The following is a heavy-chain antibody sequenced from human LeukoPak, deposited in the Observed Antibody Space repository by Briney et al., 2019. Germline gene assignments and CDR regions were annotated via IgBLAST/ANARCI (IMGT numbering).Heavy chain of an antibody. Sequence: GGSLRLSCTASGFTLSSYWMHWVRQAPGKGLVWVSRINSDGGSTSYADSVKGRFTISRDNAKNTLYLQMNSLRAEDTAVYYCARRIQGMAPYYFDYWGQGTLVAVSS. V-gene: IGHV3-74*01. CDR1: GFTLSSYW. J-gene: IGHJ4*02. CDR3: ARRIQGMAPYYFDY. CDR2: INSDGGST. D-gene: IGHD5-24*01.